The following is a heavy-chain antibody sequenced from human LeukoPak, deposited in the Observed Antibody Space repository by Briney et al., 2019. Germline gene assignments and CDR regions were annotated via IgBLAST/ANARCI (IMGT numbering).Heavy chain of an antibody. V-gene: IGHV3-48*04. D-gene: IGHD5-12*01. CDR1: GFTFSSYS. J-gene: IGHJ5*02. CDR3: ATSPRVATISSWFDP. Sequence: GGSLRLSCAASGFTFSSYSMNWVRQAPGKGLEWVSYISSSSSTIYYADSVKGRFTISRDNAKNSLYLQMNGLRAEDTAVYYCATSPRVATISSWFDPWGQGTLVTASS. CDR2: ISSSSSTI.